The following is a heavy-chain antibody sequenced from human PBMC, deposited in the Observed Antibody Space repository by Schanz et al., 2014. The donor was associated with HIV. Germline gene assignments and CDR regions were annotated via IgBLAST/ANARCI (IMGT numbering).Heavy chain of an antibody. CDR3: AKEMEQWLVSPRGYYGMDV. Sequence: EVKKRETGGGLVQPGGSLRLSCAASGFTFKEYAMSWVRQAPFQGLAFFSPLRALGELTFYADSVKGRFTISRDNSKNTLYLQMNSLRVEDTAVYYCAKEMEQWLVSPRGYYGMDVWGQGTTVTVSS. J-gene: IGHJ6*02. CDR1: GFTFKEYA. D-gene: IGHD6-19*01. V-gene: IGHV3-23*01. CDR2: LRALGELT.